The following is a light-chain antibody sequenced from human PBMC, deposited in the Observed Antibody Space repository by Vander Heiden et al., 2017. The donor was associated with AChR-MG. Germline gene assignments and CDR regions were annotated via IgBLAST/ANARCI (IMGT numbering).Light chain of an antibody. V-gene: IGKV1-9*01. J-gene: IGKJ3*01. CDR1: QAISSH. Sequence: IRLTQSPSSLSASVGDRVTITCRASQAISSHLAWYQQQPGKAPKLLIYATSTLQGGVPSRFSGSGSGTDFTLTISSLQPEDFATYYCQQLYSSPFTFGPGTKVEIK. CDR2: ATS. CDR3: QQLYSSPFT.